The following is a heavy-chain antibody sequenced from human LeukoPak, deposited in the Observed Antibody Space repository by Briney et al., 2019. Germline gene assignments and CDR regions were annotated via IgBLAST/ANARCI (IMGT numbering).Heavy chain of an antibody. D-gene: IGHD3-9*01. CDR3: ARVSYDILTGYYEDRGIDY. J-gene: IGHJ4*02. Sequence: GASVKVSCKASGYTFTGYYMHWVRQAPGQGLEGMGWINPNSGGTNYAQKFQGRVTMTRDTSISTAYMELSRLRSDDTAVYYCARVSYDILTGYYEDRGIDYWDQGSLVTVSS. CDR1: GYTFTGYY. V-gene: IGHV1-2*02. CDR2: INPNSGGT.